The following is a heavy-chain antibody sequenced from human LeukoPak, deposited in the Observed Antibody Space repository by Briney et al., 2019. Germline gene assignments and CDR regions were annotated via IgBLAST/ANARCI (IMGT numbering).Heavy chain of an antibody. V-gene: IGHV4-39*07. Sequence: SETLSLTCSVSGGSISSSSYFWGWIRQPPGKGLEWIASVHYSGSTYYNPSLKSRLTISVDTSKNQFSLKLSSVTAADTAVYYCVRGRYSSGWFKDKNWFDPWGQGIPVTVSS. CDR3: VRGRYSSGWFKDKNWFDP. CDR1: GGSISSSSYF. D-gene: IGHD6-19*01. CDR2: VHYSGST. J-gene: IGHJ5*02.